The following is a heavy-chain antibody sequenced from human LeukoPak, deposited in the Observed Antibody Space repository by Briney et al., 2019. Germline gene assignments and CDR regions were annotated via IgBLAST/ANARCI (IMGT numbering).Heavy chain of an antibody. CDR1: GGSISTSSYY. V-gene: IGHV4-39*07. J-gene: IGHJ4*02. CDR2: IYYSGST. Sequence: PSETLSLTCTVSGGSISTSSYYWGWIRQPPGEGPEWIGNIYYSGSTYYNPSLKSRVTISVDTSKDQFSLKLSSVTAADTAVYYCARGRRGSSGWPTQKFDYWGQGTLVTVSS. D-gene: IGHD6-19*01. CDR3: ARGRRGSSGWPTQKFDY.